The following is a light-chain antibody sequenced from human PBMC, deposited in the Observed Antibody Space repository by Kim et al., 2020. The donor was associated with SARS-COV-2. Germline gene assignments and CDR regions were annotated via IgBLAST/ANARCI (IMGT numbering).Light chain of an antibody. CDR3: SSYTSSHTYL. Sequence: GQSRPISCPGAGSDVGAYNYIAWYQQHPGKATKVLILDVSNRPSGLSNRFSGSKSGNAASLTISGLQVEDEADYYCSSYTSSHTYLFGTGTKVTVL. V-gene: IGLV2-14*04. J-gene: IGLJ1*01. CDR2: DVS. CDR1: GSDVGAYNY.